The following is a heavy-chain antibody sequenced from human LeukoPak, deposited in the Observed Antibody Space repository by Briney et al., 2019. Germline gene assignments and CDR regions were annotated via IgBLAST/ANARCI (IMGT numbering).Heavy chain of an antibody. Sequence: SETLSLTCTVSGGSISSSSYYWGWIRQPPGKGLEWIGSIYYSGSTYYNPSLKSRVTISVDTSKNQFSLKLGSVTAADTAVYYCARHSVLAWEPSHSETYYFDYWGQGSLATVSS. CDR2: IYYSGST. CDR3: ARHSVLAWEPSHSETYYFDY. J-gene: IGHJ4*02. CDR1: GGSISSSSYY. D-gene: IGHD1-26*01. V-gene: IGHV4-39*01.